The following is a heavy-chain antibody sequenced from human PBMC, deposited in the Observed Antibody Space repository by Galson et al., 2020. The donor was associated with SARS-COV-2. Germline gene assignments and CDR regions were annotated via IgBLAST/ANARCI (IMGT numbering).Heavy chain of an antibody. J-gene: IGHJ4*02. Sequence: GGSLRLSCAASGFTVSGSYMTWVRQAPGKGLEGVSFIYSEGNTYYADSVKGRVTISIDNSKNTLYLQMNSLRAEDTAVYYCARGYASWWNLWSGHFDYWGQGTLVTVSS. V-gene: IGHV3-53*01. CDR1: GFTVSGSY. CDR3: ARGYASWWNLWSGHFDY. D-gene: IGHD3-3*01. CDR2: IYSEGNT.